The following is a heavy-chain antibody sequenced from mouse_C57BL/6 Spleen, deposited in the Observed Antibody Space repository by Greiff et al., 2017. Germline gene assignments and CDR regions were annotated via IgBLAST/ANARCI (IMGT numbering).Heavy chain of an antibody. V-gene: IGHV1-26*01. CDR3: ARREFTTVVDPFAY. J-gene: IGHJ3*01. CDR1: GYTFTDYY. Sequence: QLQQSGPELVKPGASVKISCKASGYTFTDYYMNWVKQSHGKSLEWIGDINPNNGGTSYNQKFKGKATLTVDKSSSTAYMELRSLTSEDSAVYYCARREFTTVVDPFAYWGQGTLVTVSA. CDR2: INPNNGGT. D-gene: IGHD1-1*01.